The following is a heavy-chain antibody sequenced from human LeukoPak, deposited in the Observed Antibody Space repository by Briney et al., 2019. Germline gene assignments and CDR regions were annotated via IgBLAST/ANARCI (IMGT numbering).Heavy chain of an antibody. CDR1: GFTFSSYA. CDR3: ARGSIVVVPAAIHY. V-gene: IGHV3-64*01. Sequence: GGSLRLSCAASGFTFSSYAMHWVRQAPGKGLEYVSAISSNGGSTYYTNSVKGRFTISRDNSKNTLYLQMGSLRAEDMAVYYCARGSIVVVPAAIHYWGQGALVTVSS. J-gene: IGHJ4*02. CDR2: ISSNGGST. D-gene: IGHD2-2*02.